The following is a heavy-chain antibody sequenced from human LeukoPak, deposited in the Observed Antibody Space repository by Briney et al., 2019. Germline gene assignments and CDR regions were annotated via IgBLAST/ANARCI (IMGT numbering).Heavy chain of an antibody. CDR3: ATNPAAAAQSYYYSYYMDV. CDR2: ISGGGGRT. J-gene: IGHJ6*03. V-gene: IGHV3-43*02. CDR1: GFTFDDYA. Sequence: GXXLRLSCAASGFTFDDYAMHWVRQAPGKGLEWGSLISGGGGRTYYAESVKGRFTISRENSKNCLYMQINSLREEDTALYYCATNPAAAAQSYYYSYYMDVWGKGTTVTVSS. D-gene: IGHD6-13*01.